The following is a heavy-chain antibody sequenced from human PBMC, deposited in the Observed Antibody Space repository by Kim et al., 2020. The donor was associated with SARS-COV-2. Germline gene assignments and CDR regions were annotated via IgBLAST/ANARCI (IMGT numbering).Heavy chain of an antibody. CDR2: IIPIFGTA. V-gene: IGHV1-69*13. CDR1: GGTFSSYA. Sequence: SVKVSCKASGGTFSSYAISWVRQAPGQGLEWMGGIIPIFGTANYAQKFQGRVTITADESTSTAYMELSSLRSEDTAVYYCAREDAVAGTNFDYWGQGTLVTVSS. CDR3: AREDAVAGTNFDY. J-gene: IGHJ4*02. D-gene: IGHD6-19*01.